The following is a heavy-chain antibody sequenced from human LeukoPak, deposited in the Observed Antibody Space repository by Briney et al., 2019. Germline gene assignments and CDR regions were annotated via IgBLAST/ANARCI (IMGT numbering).Heavy chain of an antibody. J-gene: IGHJ6*03. CDR3: ARGHPSGWKRGAFSYYYMDV. V-gene: IGHV4-34*01. CDR2: ISHSGST. CDR1: GGSFSDYY. Sequence: SETLSLTCAVSGGSFSDYYWSWIRQPPGEGLEWIGEISHSGSTYYNPALKSRVTISIDTSRNQFSLRLSSLTAADTAVYCCARGHPSGWKRGAFSYYYMDVWGKGTTVTVSS. D-gene: IGHD6-19*01.